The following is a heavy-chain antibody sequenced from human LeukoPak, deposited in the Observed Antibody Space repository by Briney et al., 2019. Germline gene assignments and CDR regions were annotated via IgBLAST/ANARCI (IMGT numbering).Heavy chain of an antibody. Sequence: GGSLRLSCAASGFTFSSYGMHWVRQAPGKGLEWVAVISYDGSNKYYADSVKGRLTISRDNSKNTLYLQMNSLRAEDTAVYYCAKGYATVTTLRESGTCDYWGQGTLVTVSS. CDR1: GFTFSSYG. CDR3: AKGYATVTTLRESGTCDY. D-gene: IGHD4-17*01. V-gene: IGHV3-30*18. J-gene: IGHJ4*02. CDR2: ISYDGSNK.